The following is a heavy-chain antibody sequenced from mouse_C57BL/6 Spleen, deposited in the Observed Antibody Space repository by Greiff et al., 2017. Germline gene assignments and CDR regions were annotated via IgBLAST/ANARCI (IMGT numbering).Heavy chain of an antibody. Sequence: EVKLQESGPELVKPGASVKISCKASGYSFTDYNMNWVKQSNGKSLEWIGVINPNYGTTSYNQKFKGKATLTVDQSSSTAYMQLNSLTSEDSAVYYCARRAVYYDYERDLGYLDYWGQGTTLTVSS. V-gene: IGHV1-39*01. J-gene: IGHJ2*01. D-gene: IGHD2-4*01. CDR3: ARRAVYYDYERDLGYLDY. CDR1: GYSFTDYN. CDR2: INPNYGTT.